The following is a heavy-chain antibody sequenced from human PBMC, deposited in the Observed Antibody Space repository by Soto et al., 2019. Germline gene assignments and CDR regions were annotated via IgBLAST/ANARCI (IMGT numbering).Heavy chain of an antibody. Sequence: QTLSLTCAISGDSVSSNSAAWNWIRQSPSRGLEWLGGAYYRSQWYYDSAVSVKSRIAVIPDTSKNQFSLQLHSVTPDDTAVYYCTKQKGDRRTYNGLDVWGQGTTVTVSS. CDR1: GDSVSSNSAA. CDR2: AYYRSQWYY. J-gene: IGHJ6*02. CDR3: TKQKGDRRTYNGLDV. V-gene: IGHV6-1*01. D-gene: IGHD2-21*02.